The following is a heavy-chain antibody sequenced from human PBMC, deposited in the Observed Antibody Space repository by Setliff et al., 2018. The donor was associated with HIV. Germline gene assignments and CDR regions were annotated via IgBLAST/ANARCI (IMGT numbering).Heavy chain of an antibody. CDR2: IKQDGITK. J-gene: IGHJ5*02. CDR3: ARDRGGSYTPFDP. Sequence: PGGSLRLSCASSGFIFGDYWMTWVRQAPGKGLEWVASIKQDGITKYYVDFVKGRFTISRDNAKNSLYLQMNSLRAEDTAVYYCARDRGGSYTPFDPWGQGTLVTVSS. V-gene: IGHV3-7*01. D-gene: IGHD1-26*01. CDR1: GFIFGDYW.